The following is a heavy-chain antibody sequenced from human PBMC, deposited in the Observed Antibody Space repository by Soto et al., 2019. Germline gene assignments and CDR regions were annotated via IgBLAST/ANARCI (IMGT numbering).Heavy chain of an antibody. CDR2: IIPIFGTA. D-gene: IGHD2-15*01. CDR1: GGTFSSYA. Sequence: SVKVSCKASGGTFSSYAISWVRQAPGQGLEWIGGIIPIFGTANYAQKFQGRVTITADESTSTAYMELSSLRSEDTAVYYCARTGSPVVYNYGMDVWGQGTTVTVSS. V-gene: IGHV1-69*13. CDR3: ARTGSPVVYNYGMDV. J-gene: IGHJ6*02.